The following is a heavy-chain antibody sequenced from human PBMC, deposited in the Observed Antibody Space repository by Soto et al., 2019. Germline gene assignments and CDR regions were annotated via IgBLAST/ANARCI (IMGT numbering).Heavy chain of an antibody. CDR3: AKDNGNYGSGSFSH. V-gene: IGHV3-23*01. CDR1: GFTFSSYA. J-gene: IGHJ4*02. CDR2: LSGTGDST. Sequence: EVQLLESGGGLVQPGGSLRLSCAASGFTFSSYAMSWVRQAPGKGLEWVSALSGTGDSTDYGNSVKGRFTISRDDSKTTLYLQMSSLRAEDTAVYYCAKDNGNYGSGSFSHWGQGTLVTVSS. D-gene: IGHD3-10*01.